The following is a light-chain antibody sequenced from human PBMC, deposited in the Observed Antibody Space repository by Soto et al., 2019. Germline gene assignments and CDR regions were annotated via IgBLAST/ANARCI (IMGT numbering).Light chain of an antibody. V-gene: IGKV3-20*01. Sequence: EIVLTQSPGTLSLSPGERATLSCRASQSVSSGYLAWYQHKPGQAPRLLIYDASSRATGIPDRFGGSGSGTDFTLTISRLEHEDFAVYYCQQYGSSPAFGGGTKVEIK. J-gene: IGKJ4*01. CDR1: QSVSSGY. CDR2: DAS. CDR3: QQYGSSPA.